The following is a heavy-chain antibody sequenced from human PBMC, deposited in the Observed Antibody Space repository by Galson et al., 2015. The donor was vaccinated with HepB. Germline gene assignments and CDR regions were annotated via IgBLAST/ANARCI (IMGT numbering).Heavy chain of an antibody. D-gene: IGHD3-10*01. CDR1: GYTLTELS. CDR2: FDPEDGET. Sequence: SVKVSCKVSGYTLTELSMHWVRQAPGKGLEWMGGFDPEDGETIYAQKFQGRVTMTEDTSTDTAYMELSSLRSEDTAVYYCATGGSGNKYYYYGMDVWGQGTTVTVSS. V-gene: IGHV1-24*01. J-gene: IGHJ6*02. CDR3: ATGGSGNKYYYYGMDV.